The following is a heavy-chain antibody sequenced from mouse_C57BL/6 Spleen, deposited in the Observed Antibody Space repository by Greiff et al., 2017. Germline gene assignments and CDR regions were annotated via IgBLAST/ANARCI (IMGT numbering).Heavy chain of an antibody. CDR1: GYTFTDYY. CDR3: ARKGTGTGVFDY. Sequence: VQLQQSGAELVRPGASVKLSCKASGYTFTDYYINWVKQRPGQGLEWIARIYPGSGNTYYNEKFKGKATLTAENSSSAPYMQLSNLTSEDSAVYFCARKGTGTGVFDYWGQGTTLTVSS. D-gene: IGHD4-1*01. V-gene: IGHV1-76*01. CDR2: IYPGSGNT. J-gene: IGHJ2*01.